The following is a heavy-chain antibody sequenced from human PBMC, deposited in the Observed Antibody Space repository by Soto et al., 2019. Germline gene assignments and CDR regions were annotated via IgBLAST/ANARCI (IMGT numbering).Heavy chain of an antibody. CDR2: ISYDGSNK. V-gene: IGHV3-30-3*01. J-gene: IGHJ2*01. Sequence: QVQLVEDGGGVVQPGRSLRLSCAASGFTFSRYAMHLVRKAPGNVLEWVAVISYDGSNKYYADSVKGRFTISRDNSKHTLYLQMTSLRAEDTAVSYCARGIRCENWYFDLRVSGTLVTVSS. D-gene: IGHD2-8*01. CDR3: ARGIRCENWYFDL. CDR1: GFTFSRYA.